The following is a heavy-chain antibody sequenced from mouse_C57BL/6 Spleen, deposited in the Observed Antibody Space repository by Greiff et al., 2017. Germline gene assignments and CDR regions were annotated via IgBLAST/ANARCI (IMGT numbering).Heavy chain of an antibody. V-gene: IGHV1-5*01. CDR2: IYPGNSDT. D-gene: IGHD1-1*01. Sequence: EVQLQQSGTVLARPGASVKMSCKTSGYTFTSYWMHWVKQRPGQGLEWIGAIYPGNSDTSYNQKFKGKAKLTAVTSASTAYMELSSLTNEDSAVYYCTRTHHYYGSSYYAMDYWGQGTSVTVSS. J-gene: IGHJ4*01. CDR3: TRTHHYYGSSYYAMDY. CDR1: GYTFTSYW.